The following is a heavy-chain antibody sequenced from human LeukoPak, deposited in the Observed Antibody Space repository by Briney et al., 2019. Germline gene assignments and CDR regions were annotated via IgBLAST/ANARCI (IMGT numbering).Heavy chain of an antibody. CDR1: GGTFSSYA. CDR3: AREEYYVSSGYYGAFDI. J-gene: IGHJ3*02. Sequence: ASVKVSCKASGGTFSSYAISWVRQAPGQGLEWMGRIIPIFGTANYAQKFQGRVTITTDESTSTAYMELSSLRSEDTAVYYCAREEYYVSSGYYGAFDIWGQGTMVTVSS. D-gene: IGHD3-22*01. V-gene: IGHV1-69*05. CDR2: IIPIFGTA.